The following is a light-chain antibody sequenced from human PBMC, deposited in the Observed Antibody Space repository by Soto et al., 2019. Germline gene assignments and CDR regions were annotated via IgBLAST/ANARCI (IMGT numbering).Light chain of an antibody. V-gene: IGKV1-5*01. CDR2: DVS. CDR3: QHYDSYPIT. Sequence: DIQMTQSPSTLSASVGDRVTITCRASQSISGWLAWYQQRPGKAPNLLIFDVSSLESGVPSRFSGSGYGTEFTLPISSLQPDDFATYYGQHYDSYPITFGQGTRLEIK. CDR1: QSISGW. J-gene: IGKJ5*01.